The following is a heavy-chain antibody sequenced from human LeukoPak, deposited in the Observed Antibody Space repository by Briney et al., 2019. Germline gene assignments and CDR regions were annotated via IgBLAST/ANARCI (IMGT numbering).Heavy chain of an antibody. CDR3: ARVYAATDFDY. D-gene: IGHD2-8*01. Sequence: GGSLRLSCAASGFTFSTYSMNWVRQAPGKGLEWDSSITSSSDYIYYADSVKGRFTISRDNAKNSLYLQMNSLRAEDTAVYYCARVYAATDFDYWGQGTLVTVSS. CDR2: ITSSSDYI. J-gene: IGHJ4*02. CDR1: GFTFSTYS. V-gene: IGHV3-21*01.